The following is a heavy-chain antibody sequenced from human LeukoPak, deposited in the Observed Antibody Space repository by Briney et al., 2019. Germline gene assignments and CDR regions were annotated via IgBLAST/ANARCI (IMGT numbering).Heavy chain of an antibody. Sequence: GGSLRLSCAASGFTFSSYDMHWVRQARGKGLEWVSAIGTADDTYYPGSMKGRFTISRENAKNSLYLQMNSLRAGDTAVYYCARGSRGDSSYYYYGMDVWGQGTTVTVSS. V-gene: IGHV3-13*01. J-gene: IGHJ6*02. CDR2: IGTADDT. CDR3: ARGSRGDSSYYYYGMDV. CDR1: GFTFSSYD. D-gene: IGHD5-18*01.